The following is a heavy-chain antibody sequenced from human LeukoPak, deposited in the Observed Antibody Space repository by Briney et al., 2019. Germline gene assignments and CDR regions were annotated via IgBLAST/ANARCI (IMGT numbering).Heavy chain of an antibody. Sequence: GGSLRLSCTGSGFTFGDYAISWFRQAPGKGLEWVSFVRSKIYAKTTEYAASVKGRFTISRDDSKSIAYLQMNSLKTEDTAVYYCQKYSSSSFDFWGQGTLVTVSS. CDR3: QKYSSSSFDF. D-gene: IGHD6-6*01. V-gene: IGHV3-49*03. CDR1: GFTFGDYA. J-gene: IGHJ4*02. CDR2: VRSKIYAKTT.